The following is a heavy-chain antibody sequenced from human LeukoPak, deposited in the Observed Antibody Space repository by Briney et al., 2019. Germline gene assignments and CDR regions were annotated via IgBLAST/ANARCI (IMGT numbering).Heavy chain of an antibody. D-gene: IGHD3-10*01. CDR1: GYTFTGYY. CDR3: ATSPPMVRGVHLDY. J-gene: IGHJ4*02. V-gene: IGHV1-2*02. CDR2: INPNSGGT. Sequence: ASVKVSCKASGYTFTGYYMHWVRQAPGQGLEWMGWINPNSGGTNYAQKFQGRVTMTRDTSISTAYMELSSLRSEDTAVYYCATSPPMVRGVHLDYWDQGTLVTVSS.